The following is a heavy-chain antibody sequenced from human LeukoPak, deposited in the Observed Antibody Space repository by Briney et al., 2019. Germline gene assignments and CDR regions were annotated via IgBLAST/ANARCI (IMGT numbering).Heavy chain of an antibody. V-gene: IGHV3-23*01. Sequence: GGSLRLSCAASGFTFSSYAMSWVRQAPGKGLEWVSAISGSGDSTYYADSVKGRFTISRDNSKNTLYLQMNSLRDEDTAVYYCARLGEYSSGWYGEGGFDYWGQGTLVTVSS. CDR1: GFTFSSYA. J-gene: IGHJ4*02. D-gene: IGHD6-19*01. CDR2: ISGSGDST. CDR3: ARLGEYSSGWYGEGGFDY.